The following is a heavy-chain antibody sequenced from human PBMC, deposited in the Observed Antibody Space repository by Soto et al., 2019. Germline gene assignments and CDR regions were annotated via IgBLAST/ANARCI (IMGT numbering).Heavy chain of an antibody. CDR3: ARERKQWLVPRTYYFDY. J-gene: IGHJ4*02. V-gene: IGHV3-66*01. CDR2: IYSGGST. Sequence: GGSLRLSCAASGFTVSSNYMSWVRQAPGKGLEWVSVIYSGGSTYYADSVKGRFTISRDNSKNTLYLQMNSLRAEDTAVYYCARERKQWLVPRTYYFDYWGQGTLVTVSS. CDR1: GFTVSSNY. D-gene: IGHD6-19*01.